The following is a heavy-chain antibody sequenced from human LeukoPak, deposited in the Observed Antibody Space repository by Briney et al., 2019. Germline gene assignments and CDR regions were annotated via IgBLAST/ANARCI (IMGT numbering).Heavy chain of an antibody. CDR2: IYTSGST. J-gene: IGHJ6*03. CDR3: ARDIPGSGRLYYYYMDV. Sequence: SETLSLTCTVSGGSISSYYWSWIRQPAGKGLEWIGRIYTSGSTNYNPSLKSRVTMSVDTSKNQFSLKLSSVTAADTAVYYCARDIPGSGRLYYYYMDVWGKGTTVTVSS. D-gene: IGHD6-19*01. CDR1: GGSISSYY. V-gene: IGHV4-4*07.